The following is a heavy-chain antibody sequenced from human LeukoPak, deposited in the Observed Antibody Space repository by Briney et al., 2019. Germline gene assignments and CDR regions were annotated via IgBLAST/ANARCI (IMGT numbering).Heavy chain of an antibody. CDR2: IRYDGSNK. CDR3: AKNLGIEYAFDI. CDR1: GFTFSSYG. J-gene: IGHJ3*02. V-gene: IGHV3-30*02. Sequence: GGSLRLSCAASGFTFSSYGMHWVRAAPGKGLEWVAFIRYDGSNKYYADSVKGRFTISRDNSKNTLYLQMNSLRAEDTAVYYCAKNLGIEYAFDIWGQGTMVTVSS. D-gene: IGHD1-26*01.